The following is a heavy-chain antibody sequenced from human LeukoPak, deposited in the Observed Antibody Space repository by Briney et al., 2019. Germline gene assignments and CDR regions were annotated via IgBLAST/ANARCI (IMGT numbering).Heavy chain of an antibody. CDR3: ARVGQGEWFFDL. CDR2: IKIDGSII. Sequence: PGGSLRLSCAASGFTFSSFSMNWVRQAPGKGLVWVSRIKIDGSIISYADSVKGRFTISRDNAENTLYLQMNSLGAEDTAVYYCARVGQGEWFFDLWGRGTLVTVSS. D-gene: IGHD1-26*01. V-gene: IGHV3-74*01. J-gene: IGHJ2*01. CDR1: GFTFSSFS.